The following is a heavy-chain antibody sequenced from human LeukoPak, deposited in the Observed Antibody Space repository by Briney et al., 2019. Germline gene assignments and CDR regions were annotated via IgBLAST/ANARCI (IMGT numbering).Heavy chain of an antibody. J-gene: IGHJ4*02. CDR1: GGTFSSYA. Sequence: SVKVSCKASGGTFSSYAISWVRQAPGQGLEWMGGIIPIFGTANYAQKFQGRVTITPDESTSTAYMELSSLRSEDTAVYYCARGVGTEYYYDSSGYYLGFDYWGQGTLVTVSS. D-gene: IGHD3-22*01. V-gene: IGHV1-69*01. CDR3: ARGVGTEYYYDSSGYYLGFDY. CDR2: IIPIFGTA.